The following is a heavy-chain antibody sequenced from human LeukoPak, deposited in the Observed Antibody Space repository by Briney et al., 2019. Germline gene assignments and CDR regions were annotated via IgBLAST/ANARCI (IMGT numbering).Heavy chain of an antibody. V-gene: IGHV3-23*01. D-gene: IGHD3-22*01. CDR2: IRGSGGST. CDR1: GFTFTTYS. J-gene: IGHJ4*02. CDR3: VTFYYDSSGSYVHY. Sequence: GGSLRLSCAASGFTFTTYSMSWVRQAPGKGPESVSAIRGSGGSTYYADSVKGRFTISRDDSKSTLYLQMNSLRAEDTAVYHCVTFYYDSSGSYVHYWGQGTLVTVSS.